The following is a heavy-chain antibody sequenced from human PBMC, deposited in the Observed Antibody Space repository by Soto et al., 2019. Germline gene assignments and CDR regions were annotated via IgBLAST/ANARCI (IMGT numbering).Heavy chain of an antibody. CDR3: VRPLPSVRNYGMDV. V-gene: IGHV3-53*01. J-gene: IGHJ6*02. D-gene: IGHD4-17*01. CDR2: IYNDGTT. CDR1: GLGVRNNY. Sequence: EVRLEESGGGLIQPGGSLRLSCTAYGLGVRNNYMSWVRQAPGMGLEWVSVIYNDGTTYYADSVKGRFTLSRDTSKNTLSLQMDSLRAEDTAVYYCVRPLPSVRNYGMDVWGQGTTVTVSS.